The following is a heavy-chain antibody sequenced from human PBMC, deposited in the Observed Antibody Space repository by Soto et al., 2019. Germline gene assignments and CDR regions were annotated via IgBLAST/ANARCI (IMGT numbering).Heavy chain of an antibody. CDR3: ASLPTLGYDFWSGYYTFAFDI. J-gene: IGHJ3*02. CDR1: GYSISSGYY. V-gene: IGHV4-38-2*02. Sequence: SETLSLTCTVSGYSISSGYYWGWIRQPPGKGLEWIGSIYHSGSTYYNPSLKSRVTISVDTSKNQFSLKLSSVTAADTAVYYCASLPTLGYDFWSGYYTFAFDIWGQGTMVTVSS. D-gene: IGHD3-3*01. CDR2: IYHSGST.